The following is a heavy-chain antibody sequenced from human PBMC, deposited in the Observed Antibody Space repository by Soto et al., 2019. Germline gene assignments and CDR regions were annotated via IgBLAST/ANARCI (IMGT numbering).Heavy chain of an antibody. CDR2: IIPIFGTA. Sequence: SEKVAGKASGRTFRSYAISWVLQSPGQGFEWMGGIIPIFGTANYAQKFQGRVTITADKSTSTAYMELSSLRSEDTAVYYCARGRDGYNIGSFGYWRQVTLVTVSS. CDR3: ARGRDGYNIGSFGY. V-gene: IGHV1-69*06. J-gene: IGHJ4*02. D-gene: IGHD5-12*01. CDR1: GRTFRSYA.